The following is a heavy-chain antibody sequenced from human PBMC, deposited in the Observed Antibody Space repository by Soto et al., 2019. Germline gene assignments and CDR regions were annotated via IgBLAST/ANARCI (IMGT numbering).Heavy chain of an antibody. CDR3: AKALGGWYGGCVAY. Sequence: GGSLRLSCAASGFTFSSYAMSWVRQAPEKGLEWVSAISGSGGSTYYTDSVKGQFTISRDNSKNTLYLQMNSLRAEDTAVYYCAKALGGWYGGCVAYWGQGTLVTVSS. J-gene: IGHJ4*02. D-gene: IGHD6-19*01. CDR1: GFTFSSYA. V-gene: IGHV3-23*01. CDR2: ISGSGGST.